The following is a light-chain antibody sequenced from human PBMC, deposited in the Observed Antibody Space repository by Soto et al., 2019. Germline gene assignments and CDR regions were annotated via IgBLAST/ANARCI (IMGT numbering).Light chain of an antibody. Sequence: QSALTQPASVSGSPGQSITISCTGTTSDVATYNLVSWYQQHPDKAPKLMIYEVTKRPSGVSNRFSGSKSGDTASLTISGLQADDEADYYCSSYAGGNTAVFGGGTKLTVL. CDR2: EVT. CDR1: TSDVATYNL. CDR3: SSYAGGNTAV. V-gene: IGLV2-23*02. J-gene: IGLJ2*01.